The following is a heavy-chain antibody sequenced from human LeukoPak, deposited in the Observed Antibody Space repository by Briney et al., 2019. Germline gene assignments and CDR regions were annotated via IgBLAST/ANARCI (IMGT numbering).Heavy chain of an antibody. D-gene: IGHD2-21*02. CDR1: GGSISSGDYS. CDR2: IYHTGGT. Sequence: SETLSLTCAVSGGSISSGDYSWSWVRQPPGKGLEWIGYIYHTGGTFYNPSLKSRVTMTADRSKNQFSLKLSSVTAADTAVYYCARDHSVTGYWYFDLWGRGTLVTVSS. CDR3: ARDHSVTGYWYFDL. V-gene: IGHV4-30-2*01. J-gene: IGHJ2*01.